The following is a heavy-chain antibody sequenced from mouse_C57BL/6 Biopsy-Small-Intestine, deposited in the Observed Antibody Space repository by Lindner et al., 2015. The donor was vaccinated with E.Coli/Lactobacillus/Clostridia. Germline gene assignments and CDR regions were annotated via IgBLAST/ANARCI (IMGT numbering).Heavy chain of an antibody. CDR1: GNAFSSYW. Sequence: VQLQESGAELVKPGASVKISCKASGNAFSSYWMNWVKQRPGKGLEWIGQIYPGDGDTNYNGKFKGKATLTADKSSSTAYIQLSSLTSEDSAVYFRARSGWEGFSYWGQGTLVTVSA. CDR2: IYPGDGDT. D-gene: IGHD3-1*01. V-gene: IGHV1-80*01. CDR3: ARSGWEGFSY. J-gene: IGHJ3*01.